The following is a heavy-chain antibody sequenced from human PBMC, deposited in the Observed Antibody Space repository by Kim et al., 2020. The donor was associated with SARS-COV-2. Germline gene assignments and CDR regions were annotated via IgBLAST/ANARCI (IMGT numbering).Heavy chain of an antibody. CDR3: ARTEGYCSNGVCPLDN. CDR1: GYTFTSYF. D-gene: IGHD2-8*01. J-gene: IGHJ4*01. CDR2: INPSGGGT. Sequence: ASVKVSCKASGYTFTSYFLHWVRQAPGQGLEWMGIINPSGGGTNYAPRFQGRGTMTRDTSTGTVYMELSSLGSEDTAVYYCARTEGYCSNGVCPLDNWGQGTLVTVAS. V-gene: IGHV1-46*01.